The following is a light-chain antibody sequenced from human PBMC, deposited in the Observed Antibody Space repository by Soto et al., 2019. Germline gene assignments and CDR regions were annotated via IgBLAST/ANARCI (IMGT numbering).Light chain of an antibody. CDR3: SSYTSSSTNV. V-gene: IGLV2-14*01. J-gene: IGLJ1*01. Sequence: SVVAPPASLSGSPGQSITLSCPGTSRDVGGYNYVSWYQQHPGKAPKLMIYDVSNRPSGVSNRFSGSKSGNTASLTISGLQAEDEADYYCSSYTSSSTNVFGTGTKVTVL. CDR2: DVS. CDR1: SRDVGGYNY.